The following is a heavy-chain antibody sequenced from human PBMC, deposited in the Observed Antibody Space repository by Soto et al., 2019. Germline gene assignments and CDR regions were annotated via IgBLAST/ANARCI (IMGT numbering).Heavy chain of an antibody. Sequence: GGALRLSCAASGFTFSSYAMSWVRQAPGKGLEWVAVIWYDGSNKYYADSVKGRFTISRDNSKNTLYLQMNSLRAEDTAVYYCARDGLYCSSTSCSDYYGMDVWGQGTTVTVSS. J-gene: IGHJ6*02. V-gene: IGHV3-33*08. D-gene: IGHD2-2*01. CDR3: ARDGLYCSSTSCSDYYGMDV. CDR1: GFTFSSYA. CDR2: IWYDGSNK.